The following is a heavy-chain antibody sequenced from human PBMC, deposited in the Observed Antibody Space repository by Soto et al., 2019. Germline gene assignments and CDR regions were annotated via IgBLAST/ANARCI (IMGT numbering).Heavy chain of an antibody. Sequence: GASVKVSCKASGYTFTSYGISWVRQAPGQGLEWMGWISAYNGNTNYAQKLQGRVAMTTDTSTSTAYMELRSLRSDDTAVYYCARAGAASPQDGWFDPWGQGTLVTVSS. D-gene: IGHD6-6*01. CDR2: ISAYNGNT. CDR3: ARAGAASPQDGWFDP. V-gene: IGHV1-18*01. CDR1: GYTFTSYG. J-gene: IGHJ5*02.